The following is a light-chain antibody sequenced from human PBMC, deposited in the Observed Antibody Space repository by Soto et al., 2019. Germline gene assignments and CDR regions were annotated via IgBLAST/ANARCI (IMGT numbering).Light chain of an antibody. V-gene: IGKV3-11*01. J-gene: IGKJ5*01. CDR3: HPRRNALT. Sequence: EIVLTQSPVTLSLSLGERFTCACRASQSIGSYLGWLQQKPGQAPRLLMYDASKRATGIPGRFSGSGSGTDFTLTISSLKPEDFTVYYCHPRRNALTIAQETRL. CDR1: QSIGSY. CDR2: DAS.